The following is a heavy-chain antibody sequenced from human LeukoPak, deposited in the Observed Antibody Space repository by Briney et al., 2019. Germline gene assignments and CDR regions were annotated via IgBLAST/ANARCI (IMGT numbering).Heavy chain of an antibody. V-gene: IGHV3-53*01. CDR1: GFTVSSNY. CDR3: ARVPRSYYYYYYMDV. J-gene: IGHJ6*03. CDR2: IYSGGSI. Sequence: GGSLRLSCAASGFTVSSNYMNWVRQAPGKGLEWVSVIYSGGSIYYADSVKGRFTISRDNSKNTLYLQMNSLRAEDTAVYYCARVPRSYYYYYYMDVWGKGTTVTVSS.